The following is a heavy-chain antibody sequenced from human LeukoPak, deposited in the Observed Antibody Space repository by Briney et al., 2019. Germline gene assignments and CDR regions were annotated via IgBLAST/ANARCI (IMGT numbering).Heavy chain of an antibody. D-gene: IGHD3-10*01. V-gene: IGHV4-59*13. CDR2: IDYSGYT. CDR1: GVSISSYY. Sequence: SETLSPTCTVSGVSISSYYWSWIRQPPGKGLEWIGYIDYSGYTNYNPSLKSRVTISVDTSKNQFSLKLTSVTAADTAVYFCARGGYYGSGNDFRFDPWGQGTLVTVSS. J-gene: IGHJ5*02. CDR3: ARGGYYGSGNDFRFDP.